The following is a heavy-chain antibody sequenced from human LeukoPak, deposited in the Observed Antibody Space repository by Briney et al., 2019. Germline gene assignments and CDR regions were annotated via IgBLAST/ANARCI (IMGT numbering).Heavy chain of an antibody. CDR2: ISSSSSYT. CDR3: ARDLEDSSPFGAFDM. V-gene: IGHV3-11*06. CDR1: GFPFSDYY. J-gene: IGHJ3*02. D-gene: IGHD3-22*01. Sequence: GGSLRLSCAASGFPFSDYYMSWIRQAPGKGLEWVSYISSSSSYTNYADSVKGRSTISRDNAKNSLYLQMHSLRAEDTAVYYCARDLEDSSPFGAFDMWGQGTMVTVSS.